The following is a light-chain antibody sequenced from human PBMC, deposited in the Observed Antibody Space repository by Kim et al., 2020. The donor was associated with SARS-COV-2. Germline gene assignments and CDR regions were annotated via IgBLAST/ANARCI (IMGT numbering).Light chain of an antibody. V-gene: IGLV3-19*01. CDR2: GKN. CDR3: NSRDSSGNVV. J-gene: IGLJ2*01. CDR1: SLRSYY. Sequence: VALGQPVRLTCQGDSLRSYYASWYQQKPGQAPVLVIYGKNNRPSGLPDRFSGSSSGNTASLTIPGAPAEDEADYYCNSRDSSGNVVFGGGTQLTVL.